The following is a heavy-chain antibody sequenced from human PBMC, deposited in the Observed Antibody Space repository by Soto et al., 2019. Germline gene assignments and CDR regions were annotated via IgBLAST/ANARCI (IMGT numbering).Heavy chain of an antibody. D-gene: IGHD3-16*02. CDR1: GGSISSYY. CDR3: ARDRGYYDYVWGRYRSPGFDP. V-gene: IGHV4-4*07. J-gene: IGHJ5*02. CDR2: IYTSGST. Sequence: SETLSLTCTVSGGSISSYYWSWIRQPAGKGLEWIGRIYTSGSTNYNPSLKSRVTMSVDTSKNQFSLKLSSVTAADTAVYYCARDRGYYDYVWGRYRSPGFDPWGQGTLVTVSS.